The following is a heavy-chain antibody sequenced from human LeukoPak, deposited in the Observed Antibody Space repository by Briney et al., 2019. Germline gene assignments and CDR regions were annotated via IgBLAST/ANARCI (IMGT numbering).Heavy chain of an antibody. D-gene: IGHD4-23*01. CDR3: ARGAPRWWFDP. CDR1: GGSISSASYY. CDR2: IYTSGSS. V-gene: IGHV4-61*09. Sequence: PSQTLSLTCTVSGGSISSASYYLSWIRQPAGKGLEWVGHIYTSGSSNYNPSLKSRVTISVDTSKNQFSLKLSSVPAADTAVYYCARGAPRWWFDPWGQGTLVTVSS. J-gene: IGHJ5*02.